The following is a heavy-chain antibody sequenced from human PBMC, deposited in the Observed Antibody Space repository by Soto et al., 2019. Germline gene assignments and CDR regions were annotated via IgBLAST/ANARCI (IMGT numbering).Heavy chain of an antibody. Sequence: GGSLGLSCAASGFSFSSYGMHWVRQAPGKGLEWVAVIWYDGSNKYYADSVKGRFTNTRDNSKNTLYLQMNSLRAEDTAVYYCASEPTLGGVPAYYFDYWGQGTLVTVSS. J-gene: IGHJ4*02. CDR2: IWYDGSNK. D-gene: IGHD3-16*01. V-gene: IGHV3-33*08. CDR3: ASEPTLGGVPAYYFDY. CDR1: GFSFSSYG.